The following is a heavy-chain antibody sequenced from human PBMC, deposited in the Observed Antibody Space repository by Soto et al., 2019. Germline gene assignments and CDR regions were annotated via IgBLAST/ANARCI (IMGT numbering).Heavy chain of an antibody. V-gene: IGHV3-15*01. Sequence: GGSLRLSCAASGFTFSNAWMSWVRQAPGKGLEWVGRIKSKTDGGTTDYAAPVKGRFTISRDDSKNTLYLQMNSLKTEDTAVYYCTTGYDFWSGYFFPRNPDYWGQGTLVTVSS. D-gene: IGHD3-3*01. CDR2: IKSKTDGGTT. J-gene: IGHJ4*02. CDR1: GFTFSNAW. CDR3: TTGYDFWSGYFFPRNPDY.